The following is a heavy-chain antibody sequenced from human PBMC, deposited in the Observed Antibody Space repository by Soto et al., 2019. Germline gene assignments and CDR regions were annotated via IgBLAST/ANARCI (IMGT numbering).Heavy chain of an antibody. V-gene: IGHV1-2*04. CDR2: INPNSGGT. CDR1: GYTFTGYY. J-gene: IGHJ6*02. D-gene: IGHD3-9*01. CDR3: ARDVNYDILTGYKIDYYYYGMDV. Sequence: ASVKVSCKASGYTFTGYYMHWVRQAPGQGLEWMGWINPNSGGTNYAQKFQGWVTMTRDTSISTAYIELSRLRSDDTAVYYCARDVNYDILTGYKIDYYYYGMDVWGQGTTVTVSS.